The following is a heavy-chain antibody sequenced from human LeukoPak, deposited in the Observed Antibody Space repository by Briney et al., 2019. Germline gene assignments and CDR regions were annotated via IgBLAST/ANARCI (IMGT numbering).Heavy chain of an antibody. J-gene: IGHJ4*02. CDR2: IYSGGST. CDR3: AKDFDYGDENDY. D-gene: IGHD4-17*01. V-gene: IGHV3-53*01. CDR1: GFNVSTMY. Sequence: GGSLRLSCVASGFNVSTMYMSWVRQAPGKGLEWVSVIYSGGSTYYADSVKGRFTISRDNSKNTLYLQMNSLRAEDTAVYYCAKDFDYGDENDYWGQGTLVTVSS.